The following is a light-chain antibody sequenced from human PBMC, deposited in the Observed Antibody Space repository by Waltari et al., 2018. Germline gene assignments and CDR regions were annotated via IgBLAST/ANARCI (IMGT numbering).Light chain of an antibody. V-gene: IGLV2-14*03. J-gene: IGLJ1*01. CDR1: NSDVGAFKH. CDR2: YVI. CDR3: KSYTSGLTYV. Sequence: HSALTQPASGSGSPGQSITISCTVTNSDVGAFKHVSWYQQLPVSAPKVMIFYVINRPSGVSNRFSGSKSGNTASLTISGLQAEDEADYYCKSYTSGLTYVFGTGTKVTVL.